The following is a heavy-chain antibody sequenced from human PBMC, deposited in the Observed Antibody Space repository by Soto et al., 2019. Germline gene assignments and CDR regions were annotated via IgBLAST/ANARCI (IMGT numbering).Heavy chain of an antibody. CDR1: GDSISSSPYY. Sequence: QLQLQESGPGLVKPSETLSLTCSVSGDSISSSPYYWGWIRQSPGKGLEWIGTIYYAGSAYYNPSLKSRLTMSADISKNQLSLRLTSVTAADTAVYFCARRSEGLISVVRGWVAFDVWGPGTMVTVSS. CDR3: ARRSEGLISVVRGWVAFDV. CDR2: IYYAGSA. V-gene: IGHV4-39*01. D-gene: IGHD3-10*01. J-gene: IGHJ3*01.